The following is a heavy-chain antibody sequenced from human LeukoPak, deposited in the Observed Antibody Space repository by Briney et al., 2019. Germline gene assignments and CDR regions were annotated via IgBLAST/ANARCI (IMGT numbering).Heavy chain of an antibody. Sequence: GGSLRLSCAASGFTVSSNYMSWVRQAPGKGLEWVSVIYSGGSTYYADSVKGRFTISRDNSKNTLYLQMNSLRAEDTAVYYCAREVQAGTYYYYYYGMDVWGQGTTVTVSS. J-gene: IGHJ6*02. D-gene: IGHD6-13*01. CDR2: IYSGGST. V-gene: IGHV3-66*01. CDR3: AREVQAGTYYYYYYGMDV. CDR1: GFTVSSNY.